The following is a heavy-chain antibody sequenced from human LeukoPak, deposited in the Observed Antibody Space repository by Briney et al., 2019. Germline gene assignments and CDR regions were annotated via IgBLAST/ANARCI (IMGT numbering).Heavy chain of an antibody. Sequence: SETLSPTCAVSGYSISSGYFWAWIRQAPGKGPEWIGSISHSGSSYSNPSLKSRVIVSVDTSNNQFSLRLTSVTAADTATYYCARDGYYYDGTFEYWGQGIRVAVSS. J-gene: IGHJ4*02. V-gene: IGHV4-38-2*02. D-gene: IGHD3-22*01. CDR2: ISHSGSS. CDR3: ARDGYYYDGTFEY. CDR1: GYSISSGYF.